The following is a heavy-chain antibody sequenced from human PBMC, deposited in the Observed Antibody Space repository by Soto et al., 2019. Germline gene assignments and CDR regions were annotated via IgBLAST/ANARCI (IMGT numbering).Heavy chain of an antibody. CDR1: GVSFNNNG. Sequence: QVQLVQSGAEVKKPGSSVKVSCKTSGVSFNNNGIGWVRQAPGHGLEWIGGVSPPFRTSNYARKFQGRISIPADASTGTVNMELSSMTSEDTAQYYCASVLYYGSGSYSPYGMDVWRQGTTVNVSS. CDR2: VSPPFRTS. CDR3: ASVLYYGSGSYSPYGMDV. V-gene: IGHV1-69*01. J-gene: IGHJ6*02. D-gene: IGHD3-10*01.